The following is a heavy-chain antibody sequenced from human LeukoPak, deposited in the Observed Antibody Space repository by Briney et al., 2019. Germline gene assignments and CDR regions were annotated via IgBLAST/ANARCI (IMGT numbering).Heavy chain of an antibody. J-gene: IGHJ5*02. CDR2: ISYDGSNK. D-gene: IGHD6-6*01. Sequence: PGGSLRLSCAASGFTFSSYGMHWVRQAPGKGLEWVAVISYDGSNKYYADSVKGRFTISRDNSKNTLYLQMNSLRAEDTAVYYCASEYSSSWGQGTLVTVSS. CDR1: GFTFSSYG. CDR3: ASEYSSS. V-gene: IGHV3-30*03.